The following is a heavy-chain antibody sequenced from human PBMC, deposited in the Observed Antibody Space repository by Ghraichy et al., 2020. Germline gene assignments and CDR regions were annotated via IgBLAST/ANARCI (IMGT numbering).Heavy chain of an antibody. CDR2: ISGSGGST. D-gene: IGHD3-9*01. Sequence: GGSLRLSCAASGFTFSSYAMSWVRQAPGKGLEWVSAISGSGGSTYYADSVKGRFTISRDNSKNTLYLQMNSLRAEDTAVYYCAKDPKLRYFEWFSTAKGYFDYWGQGTLVTVSS. CDR3: AKDPKLRYFEWFSTAKGYFDY. CDR1: GFTFSSYA. J-gene: IGHJ4*02. V-gene: IGHV3-23*01.